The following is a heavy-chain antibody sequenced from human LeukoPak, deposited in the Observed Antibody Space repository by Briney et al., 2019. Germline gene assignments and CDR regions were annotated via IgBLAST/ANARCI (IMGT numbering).Heavy chain of an antibody. Sequence: GASVKVSCKASGYTFTGYYMHWVRQAPGQGLEWMGWINPNSGGTNYAQKFQGRVTMTRDTSISTAYMELSRLRSDDTAVYYCARTYYYDSSSFPYYGMVVWGQGTTVTVSS. CDR2: INPNSGGT. D-gene: IGHD3-22*01. V-gene: IGHV1-2*02. CDR1: GYTFTGYY. CDR3: ARTYYYDSSSFPYYGMVV. J-gene: IGHJ6*02.